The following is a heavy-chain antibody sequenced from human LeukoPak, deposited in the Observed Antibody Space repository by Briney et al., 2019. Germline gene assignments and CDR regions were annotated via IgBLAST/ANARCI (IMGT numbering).Heavy chain of an antibody. Sequence: SETLSLTCTVSGGSISSGDYYWSWIRQPPGKGLEWIRYIYYSGSTYYNPSLKSRVTVSVDTSKNQFSLKLSSVTAADTAVYYCARDSPYYYDSSGYYPRWYFDYWGQGTLVTVSS. CDR3: ARDSPYYYDSSGYYPRWYFDY. J-gene: IGHJ4*02. V-gene: IGHV4-30-4*01. D-gene: IGHD3-22*01. CDR1: GGSISSGDYY. CDR2: IYYSGST.